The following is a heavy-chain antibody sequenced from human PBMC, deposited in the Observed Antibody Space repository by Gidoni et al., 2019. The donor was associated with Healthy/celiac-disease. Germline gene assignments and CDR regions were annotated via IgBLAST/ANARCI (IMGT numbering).Heavy chain of an antibody. CDR2: ISYDGSNK. D-gene: IGHD6-19*01. V-gene: IGHV3-30*18. CDR1: GFTSSSYG. Sequence: QVQLVESGGGVVQPGRSLRLSCAASGFTSSSYGMHWVRQAPGKGLEWVAVISYDGSNKYYADSVKGRFTISRDNSKNTMYLQMNSLRAEDTAVYYCAKGLSSGWTYWYFDLWGRGTLVTVSS. CDR3: AKGLSSGWTYWYFDL. J-gene: IGHJ2*01.